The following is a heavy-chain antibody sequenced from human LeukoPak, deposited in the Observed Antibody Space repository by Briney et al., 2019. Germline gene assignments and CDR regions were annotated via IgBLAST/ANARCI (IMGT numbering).Heavy chain of an antibody. CDR2: IRDSGSST. CDR3: VKKLVGTTSGGLLDY. J-gene: IGHJ4*02. Sequence: GGSLRLSCAASGFTFSSYAMSWVRQAPGKGPEWVSGIRDSGSSTYYVDSVKGRFTISRDNSKNTLYLQMNSLQAEDTAIYYCVKKLVGTTSGGLLDYWGQGTLVIVSS. V-gene: IGHV3-23*01. CDR1: GFTFSSYA. D-gene: IGHD1-26*01.